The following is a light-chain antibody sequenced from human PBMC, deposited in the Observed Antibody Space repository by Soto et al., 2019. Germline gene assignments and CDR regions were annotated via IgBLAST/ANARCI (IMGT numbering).Light chain of an antibody. Sequence: QAVVTQPPSASGTPGQRVTISCSGSSSNIGSNTVNWYQQLPGTAPKLLIYSNNQRPSGVPDRFSGSKSDTSASLAISGLQSEDEADYYCAAWDDSLNGNWVFGGGTKLTVL. CDR2: SNN. J-gene: IGLJ3*02. V-gene: IGLV1-44*01. CDR1: SSNIGSNT. CDR3: AAWDDSLNGNWV.